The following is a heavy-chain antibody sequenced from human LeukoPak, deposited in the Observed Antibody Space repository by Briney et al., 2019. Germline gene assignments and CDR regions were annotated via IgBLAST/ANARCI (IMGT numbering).Heavy chain of an antibody. CDR1: GGSISSSSYY. V-gene: IGHV4-39*07. CDR3: ARDAKTVFDY. CDR2: IYYSGST. D-gene: IGHD4-17*01. Sequence: SETLSLTCTVSGGSISSSSYYWGWIRQPPGKGLEWIGSIYYSGSTYYNPSLKSRVTISVDTSKNQFSLKLSSVTAADTAVYYCARDAKTVFDYWGQGTLVTVSS. J-gene: IGHJ4*02.